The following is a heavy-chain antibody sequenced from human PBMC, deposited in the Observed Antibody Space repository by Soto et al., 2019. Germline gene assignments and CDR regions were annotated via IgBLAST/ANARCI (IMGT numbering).Heavy chain of an antibody. CDR2: IYYSGST. V-gene: IGHV4-59*08. D-gene: IGHD6-13*01. J-gene: IGHJ4*02. CDR1: GGSFSGYY. Sequence: ASETLSLTCAVYGGSFSGYYWSWIRQPPGKGLEWIGYIYYSGSTNYNPSLKSRVTISVDTSKNQFSLKLSSVTAADTAVYYCAGTYSSSWPDFDYWGQGTLVTVSS. CDR3: AGTYSSSWPDFDY.